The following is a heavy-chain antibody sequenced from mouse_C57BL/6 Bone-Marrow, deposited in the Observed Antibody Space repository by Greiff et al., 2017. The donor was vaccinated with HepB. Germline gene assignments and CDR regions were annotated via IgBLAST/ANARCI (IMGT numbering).Heavy chain of an antibody. J-gene: IGHJ1*03. CDR2: ISDGGSYT. V-gene: IGHV5-4*01. D-gene: IGHD1-1*01. CDR1: GFTFSSYA. CDR3: ASGSSFWYFDV. Sequence: EVQVVESGGGLVKPGGSLKLSCAASGFTFSSYAMSWVRQTPEKRLEWVATISDGGSYTYYPDNVKGRFTISRDNAKNNLYLQMSHLKSEDTAMYYCASGSSFWYFDVWGTGTTVTVSS.